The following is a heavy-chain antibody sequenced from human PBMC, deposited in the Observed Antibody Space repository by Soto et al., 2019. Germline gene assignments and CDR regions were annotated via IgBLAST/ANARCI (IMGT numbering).Heavy chain of an antibody. D-gene: IGHD3-22*01. CDR2: ISYDGSNK. Sequence: PGGSLRLSCAASGFTFSSYAMHWVRQAPGKGLEWVAVISYDGSNKYYADSVKGRFTISRDNSKNTLYLQMNSLRAEDTAVYYCARDFDSSGYYDAFDIWGQGTMVTVSS. CDR3: ARDFDSSGYYDAFDI. CDR1: GFTFSSYA. J-gene: IGHJ3*02. V-gene: IGHV3-30-3*01.